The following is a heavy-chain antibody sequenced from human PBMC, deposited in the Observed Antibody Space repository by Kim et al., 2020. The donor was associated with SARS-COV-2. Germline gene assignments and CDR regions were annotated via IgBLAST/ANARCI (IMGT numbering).Heavy chain of an antibody. Sequence: ASVKVSCKTSGDTSTTSGFSWVRQAPGQGLEWMGWINTKKGDTNYAQKFQDRVTMTTDTSTTAAYMELRSLKSEDTAVYYCVRGTWGDANDNWGQGTQV. J-gene: IGHJ4*02. D-gene: IGHD3-16*01. CDR1: GDTSTTSG. CDR2: INTKKGDT. CDR3: VRGTWGDANDN. V-gene: IGHV1-18*01.